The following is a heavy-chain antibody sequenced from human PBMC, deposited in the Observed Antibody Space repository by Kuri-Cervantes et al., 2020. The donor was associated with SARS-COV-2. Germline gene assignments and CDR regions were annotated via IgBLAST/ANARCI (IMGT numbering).Heavy chain of an antibody. CDR1: GFTVSSNY. J-gene: IGHJ4*02. CDR3: ARAQYYYDSSGPTDY. CDR2: IYSCGST. Sequence: LSLTCAASGFTVSSNYMSWVRQAPGKGLEWVSVIYSCGSTYYADSVKGRFTISRDNAKNSLYLQMNSLRAEDTAVHYCARAQYYYDSSGPTDYWGQGTLVTVSS. D-gene: IGHD3-22*01. V-gene: IGHV3-66*01.